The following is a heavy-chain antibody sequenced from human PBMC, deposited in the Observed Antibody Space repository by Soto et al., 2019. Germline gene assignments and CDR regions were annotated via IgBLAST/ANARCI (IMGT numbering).Heavy chain of an antibody. D-gene: IGHD1-1*01. CDR3: AKDLRGTPENVGAFDI. CDR2: ISYDGSNK. V-gene: IGHV3-30*18. CDR1: GFTFSSYG. J-gene: IGHJ3*02. Sequence: QVQLVESGGGVVQPGRSLRLSCAASGFTFSSYGMHWVRQAPGKGLERVAVISYDGSNKYYADSVKGRFTISRDNSKNTLYLQMNSLRAEDTAVYYCAKDLRGTPENVGAFDIWGQGTMVTVSS.